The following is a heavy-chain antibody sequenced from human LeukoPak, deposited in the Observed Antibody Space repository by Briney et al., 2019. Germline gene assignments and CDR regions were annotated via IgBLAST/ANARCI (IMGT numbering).Heavy chain of an antibody. CDR2: ISAYNGNT. Sequence: ASAKVSCKASGYTFTSYGISWVRQAPGQGLEWMGWISAYNGNTNYAQKLQGRVTMTTDTSTSTAYMELRSLRSEDTAVYYCARAGGSYLPDYYYYMDVWGKGTTVTVSS. CDR3: ARAGGSYLPDYYYYMDV. CDR1: GYTFTSYG. J-gene: IGHJ6*03. V-gene: IGHV1-18*01. D-gene: IGHD1-26*01.